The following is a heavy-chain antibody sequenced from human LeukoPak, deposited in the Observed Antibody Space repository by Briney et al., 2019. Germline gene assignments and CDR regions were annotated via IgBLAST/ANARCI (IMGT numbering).Heavy chain of an antibody. D-gene: IGHD1-26*01. CDR2: ISYDGSNK. CDR3: AREGSGSFSPPPNDY. CDR1: GFTFSGYA. V-gene: IGHV3-30-3*01. J-gene: IGHJ4*02. Sequence: GRSLRLSCAASGFTFSGYAMHWVRQAPGKGLEWVAVISYDGSNKYYADSVKGRFTISRDNSKNTLYLQMNSLRAEDTAVYYCAREGSGSFSPPPNDYWGQGTLVTVSS.